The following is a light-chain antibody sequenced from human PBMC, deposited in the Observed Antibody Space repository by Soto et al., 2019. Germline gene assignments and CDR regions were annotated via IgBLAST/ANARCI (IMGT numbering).Light chain of an antibody. Sequence: QSVLTQPASVSGSPGQSITISCSGTSSDVGGSNLVSWYQQHPGKAPNLIIFEADRRPSGVSGRFSGSKSGNTASLTISGPQAEDEADYYCCSFARTSSFYAFGTGTKVTVL. J-gene: IGLJ1*01. CDR2: EAD. V-gene: IGLV2-23*01. CDR3: CSFARTSSFYA. CDR1: SSDVGGSNL.